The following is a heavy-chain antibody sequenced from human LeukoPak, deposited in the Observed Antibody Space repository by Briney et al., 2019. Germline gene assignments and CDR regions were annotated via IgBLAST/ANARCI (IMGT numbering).Heavy chain of an antibody. Sequence: QPGGSLRLSCAASGFTFSYFWMSWVRQAPGKGLEWVANIKEDGSEKYYVDSVKGRFTISRDNAKNSLYLQMNSLRAEDTAVYYCAREYYYDSSGYASFGYWGQGTLVTVSS. CDR3: AREYYYDSSGYASFGY. J-gene: IGHJ4*02. D-gene: IGHD3-22*01. V-gene: IGHV3-7*01. CDR2: IKEDGSEK. CDR1: GFTFSYFW.